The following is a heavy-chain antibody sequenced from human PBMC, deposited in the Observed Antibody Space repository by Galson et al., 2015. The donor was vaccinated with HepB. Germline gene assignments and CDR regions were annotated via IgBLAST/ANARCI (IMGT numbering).Heavy chain of an antibody. V-gene: IGHV3-30-3*01. CDR3: ASFGAYYDSPGSLDY. CDR1: RFTFSNYG. CDR2: ISYDGSDK. D-gene: IGHD3-22*01. Sequence: SLRLSCAASRFTFSNYGMHWVRQAPGKGLEWVAFISYDGSDKYYADSVKGRFTISRDNSKSTLYVQMNSLRVEDTAVYYCASFGAYYDSPGSLDYWGQGTLVAVSS. J-gene: IGHJ4*02.